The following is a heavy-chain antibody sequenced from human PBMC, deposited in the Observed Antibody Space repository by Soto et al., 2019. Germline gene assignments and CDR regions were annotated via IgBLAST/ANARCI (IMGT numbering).Heavy chain of an antibody. V-gene: IGHV3-33*06. CDR2: IWYDGSNK. J-gene: IGHJ4*02. D-gene: IGHD1-26*01. CDR3: TKDSGWESSS. CDR1: GFTFSSYG. Sequence: GGSLRLSCAASGFTFSSYGMHWVRQAPGKGLEWVAVIWYDGSNKYYADSVKGRFTISRDNPKNTLFLQMNSLRAEDTAVYYCTKDSGWESSSWGQGTLVTVSS.